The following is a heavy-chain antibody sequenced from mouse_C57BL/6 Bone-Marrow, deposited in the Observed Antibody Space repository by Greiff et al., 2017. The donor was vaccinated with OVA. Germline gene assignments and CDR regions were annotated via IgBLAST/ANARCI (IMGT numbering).Heavy chain of an antibody. D-gene: IGHD1-2*01. Sequence: QVQLQQPGAELVMPGASVKLSCKASGYTFTSYWMHWVKQRPGQGLEWIGEIDPSDSYTNYNQKFKGKSTLTVDKSSSTAYMQLSSLTSEDSAVYFCSRECDGSMDYWGQGTSVTVSS. V-gene: IGHV1-69*01. J-gene: IGHJ4*01. CDR2: IDPSDSYT. CDR3: SRECDGSMDY. CDR1: GYTFTSYW.